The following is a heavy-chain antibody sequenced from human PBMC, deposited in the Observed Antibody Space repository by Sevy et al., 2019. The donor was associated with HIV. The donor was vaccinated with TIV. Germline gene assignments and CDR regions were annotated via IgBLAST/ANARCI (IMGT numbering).Heavy chain of an antibody. Sequence: ASVKVSCKASGYTFTDYYMTWVRQAPGLGLEWMGRINPSSGGTNYAQKFQGRVTMTSDSSISTVYMELRSLRSDDTAVYYGARDHGSPGESLIISIRFDPWGQGTLVTVSS. V-gene: IGHV1-2*06. CDR3: ARDHGSPGESLIISIRFDP. J-gene: IGHJ5*02. CDR2: INPSSGGT. CDR1: GYTFTDYY. D-gene: IGHD3-10*01.